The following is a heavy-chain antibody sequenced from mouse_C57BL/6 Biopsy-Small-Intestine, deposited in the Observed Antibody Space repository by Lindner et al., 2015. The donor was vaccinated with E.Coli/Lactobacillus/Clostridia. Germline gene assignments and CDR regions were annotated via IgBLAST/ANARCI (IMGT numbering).Heavy chain of an antibody. J-gene: IGHJ1*03. D-gene: IGHD1-1*01. V-gene: IGHV3-3*01. CDR1: GFSINSDCY. CDR2: TFYSGIT. Sequence: EVQLQESGPSLVRPSQTLSLTCTVTGFSINSDCYWTWIRQFPGNKLEYIGYTFYSGITYYNPSLESRTYITRDTSKNQFSLKLSSVTTEDTATYYCARYYYSGSYWYFDVWGTGTTVTVSS. CDR3: ARYYYSGSYWYFDV.